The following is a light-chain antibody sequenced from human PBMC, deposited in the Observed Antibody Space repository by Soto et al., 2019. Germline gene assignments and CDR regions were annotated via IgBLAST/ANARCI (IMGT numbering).Light chain of an antibody. J-gene: IGKJ5*01. CDR3: QQRSNWPPIT. CDR2: DTS. CDR1: QSVGST. V-gene: IGKV3-11*01. Sequence: EIVLTQSPATLSLSPGGRATLSCRASQSVGSTLAWYQQLPGQAPRLLIYDTSNRATGIPARFSGSGSGTDFTLTISSLEPEDAAVYYCQQRSNWPPITFGQGTRLEIK.